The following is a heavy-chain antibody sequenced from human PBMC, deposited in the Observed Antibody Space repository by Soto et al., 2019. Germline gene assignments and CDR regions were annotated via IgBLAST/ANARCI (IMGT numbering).Heavy chain of an antibody. D-gene: IGHD3-3*01. J-gene: IGHJ6*02. CDR2: IYYSGST. CDR3: ARVVRGKTYYDFWSGYYRPDYYYGMDV. CDR1: GGSISRYY. Sequence: PSETLSLTCTVSGGSISRYYWSWIRQPPGKGLEWIGYIYYSGSTNYNPSLKSRVTISVDTSKNQFSLKLSSVTAADTAVYYCARVVRGKTYYDFWSGYYRPDYYYGMDVWGQGTTVTVFS. V-gene: IGHV4-59*01.